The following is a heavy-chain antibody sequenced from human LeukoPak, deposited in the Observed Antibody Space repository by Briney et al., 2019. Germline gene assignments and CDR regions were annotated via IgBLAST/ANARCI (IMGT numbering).Heavy chain of an antibody. V-gene: IGHV4-34*01. CDR3: ARVLPITPYFDY. D-gene: IGHD1-20*01. Sequence: SETLSLTCAVYSGSFSNYYWSWIRQAPGKGLEWIGSIYYHENTYYNSSLKSRVTISVDTSKNQFSLKLNSVTAADTAVYFCARVLPITPYFDYWGQGTLVTVSS. J-gene: IGHJ4*02. CDR2: IYYHENT. CDR1: SGSFSNYY.